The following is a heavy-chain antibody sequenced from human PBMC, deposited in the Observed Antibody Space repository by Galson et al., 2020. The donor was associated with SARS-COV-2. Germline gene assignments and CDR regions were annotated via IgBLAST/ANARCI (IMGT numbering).Heavy chain of an antibody. CDR3: GRQSSGWSGHYYYGMDV. D-gene: IGHD6-19*01. CDR1: GGSMISSTSY. CDR2: IYYSGST. V-gene: IGHV4-39*01. Sequence: SETLSLTCTVSGGSMISSTSYWGWIRQPPGKGLEWIGTIYYSGSTSYNPSLKTRGTISIDTSKKQFSLRLSSVTAADTAVYYCGRQSSGWSGHYYYGMDVWGQGTTVTVSS. J-gene: IGHJ6*02.